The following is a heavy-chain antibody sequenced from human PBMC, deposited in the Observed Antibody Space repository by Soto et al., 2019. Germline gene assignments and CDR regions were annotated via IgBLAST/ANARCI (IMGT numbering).Heavy chain of an antibody. Sequence: ASVKVSCKASGGHFSSYSLSWVRQAPGQGLDWMGGIIPIFGTASYAQKFQGRVTITAGESTSTAYMELSSLRSEDTAVYYFAKTTVTTYYYYGMDVWGQGTTVTVSS. D-gene: IGHD4-4*01. CDR3: AKTTVTTYYYYGMDV. CDR2: IIPIFGTA. V-gene: IGHV1-69*13. J-gene: IGHJ6*02. CDR1: GGHFSSYS.